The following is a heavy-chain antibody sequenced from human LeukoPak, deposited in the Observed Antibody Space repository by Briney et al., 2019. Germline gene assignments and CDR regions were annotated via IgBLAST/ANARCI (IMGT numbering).Heavy chain of an antibody. CDR1: GYSIISGYN. D-gene: IGHD2-2*02. CDR3: VRYCSSTTCYTRAVDY. Sequence: PSETLSLTCTVSGYSIISGYNWAWIRQPPGKVLEWIGSIYHSGSAYYNPSLKSRVTISVDTSKNQFSLKLSSVTAADTAVYYCVRYCSSTTCYTRAVDYWGQGTLVTVSS. CDR2: IYHSGSA. V-gene: IGHV4-38-2*02. J-gene: IGHJ4*02.